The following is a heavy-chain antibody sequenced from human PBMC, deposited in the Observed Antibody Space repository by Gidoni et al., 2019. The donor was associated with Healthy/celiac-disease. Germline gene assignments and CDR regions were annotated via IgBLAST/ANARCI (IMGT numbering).Heavy chain of an antibody. D-gene: IGHD4-17*01. CDR2: ISYDGSNK. J-gene: IGHJ6*02. Sequence: QVQLVESGGGVVQPGRSLRLSCAASGFTFSIYAMHWVRQAPGKGLEWVAVISYDGSNKYYADSVKGRFTISRDNSKNTLYLQMNSLRAEDTAVYYCARDVTTVYYYYYGMDVWGQGTTVTVSS. CDR1: GFTFSIYA. V-gene: IGHV3-30-3*01. CDR3: ARDVTTVYYYYYGMDV.